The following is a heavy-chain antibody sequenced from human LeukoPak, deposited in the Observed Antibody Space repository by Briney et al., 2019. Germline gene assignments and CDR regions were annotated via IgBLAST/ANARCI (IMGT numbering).Heavy chain of an antibody. J-gene: IGHJ3*02. CDR2: FDPEDGET. Sequence: ASVKVSCKVSGYTLTELSMHWVRQAPGKGLEWMGGFDPEDGETIYAQKFQGRVTMTEDTSTDTAYMELSSLRSEDTAVYYCATDPAFWSGPPTDGAFDIWGQGTMVTVSS. CDR3: ATDPAFWSGPPTDGAFDI. CDR1: GYTLTELS. V-gene: IGHV1-24*01. D-gene: IGHD3-3*01.